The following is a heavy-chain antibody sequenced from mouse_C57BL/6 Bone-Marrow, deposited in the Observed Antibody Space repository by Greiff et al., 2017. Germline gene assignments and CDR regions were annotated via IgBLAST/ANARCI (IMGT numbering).Heavy chain of an antibody. CDR2: ISDGGSYT. D-gene: IGHD2-4*01. CDR1: GFNFRRYA. CDR3: ARQLRAIDY. J-gene: IGHJ4*01. Sequence: LVASGGGLVKPGGSLQLSCAASGFNFRRYAVSWVRQTPEKRLEWVATISDGGSYTYYPDNVKGRFTISRDNAKNNQYRQMSHLKSEDTAMYYCARQLRAIDYWGQGTSVTVSS. V-gene: IGHV5-4*03.